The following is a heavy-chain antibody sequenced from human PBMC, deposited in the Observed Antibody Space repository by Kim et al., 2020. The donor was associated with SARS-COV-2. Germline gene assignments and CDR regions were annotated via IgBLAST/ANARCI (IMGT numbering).Heavy chain of an antibody. CDR1: GFTFSDHY. Sequence: WGSLRLSCAASGFTFSDHYMDWVRQAPGKGLEWVGRTRNKANSYTTEYAASVKGRFTISRDDSKNSLYLQMNSLKTEDTAVYYCARAGITIFGVVNLFDYWGQGTLVTVSS. J-gene: IGHJ4*02. CDR3: ARAGITIFGVVNLFDY. V-gene: IGHV3-72*01. CDR2: TRNKANSYTT. D-gene: IGHD3-3*01.